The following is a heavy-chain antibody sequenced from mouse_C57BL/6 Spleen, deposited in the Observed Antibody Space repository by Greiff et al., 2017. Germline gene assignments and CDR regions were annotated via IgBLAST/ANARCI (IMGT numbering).Heavy chain of an antibody. J-gene: IGHJ4*01. CDR2: ISYDGSN. CDR1: GYSITSGYY. CDR3: ARDLLYLYYAMDY. V-gene: IGHV3-6*01. D-gene: IGHD5-5*01. Sequence: VQLKESGPGLVKPSQSLSLTCSVTGYSITSGYYWNWIRKFPGNKLEWMGYISYDGSNNYNPSLKNRISITRDTSKNQFFLKLKSVTTEDTATYYCARDLLYLYYAMDYWGQGTSVTVSS.